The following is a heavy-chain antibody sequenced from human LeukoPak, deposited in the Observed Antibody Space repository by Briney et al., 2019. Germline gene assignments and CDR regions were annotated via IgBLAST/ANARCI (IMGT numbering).Heavy chain of an antibody. CDR3: ARCTTGRTFGSLREIKRSREIDY. CDR1: GFTFSSYG. D-gene: IGHD1-1*01. V-gene: IGHV3-30*02. CDR2: IRYDGSNK. J-gene: IGHJ4*02. Sequence: GGSLRLSCAASGFTFSSYGMHWVRQAPGKGLEWVAFIRYDGSNKYYADSVKGRFTISRDNSKNTLYLQMNSLRVEDTAVYYCARCTTGRTFGSLREIKRSREIDYWGQGTLVTVPS.